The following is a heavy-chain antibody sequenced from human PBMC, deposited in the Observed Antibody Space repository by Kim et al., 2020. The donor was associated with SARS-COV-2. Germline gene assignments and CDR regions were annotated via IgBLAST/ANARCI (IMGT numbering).Heavy chain of an antibody. J-gene: IGHJ6*02. V-gene: IGHV5-51*01. Sequence: GESLKISCKGSGYSFTSYWIGWVRQMPGKGLEWMGIIYPGDSDTRYSPSFQGQVTISADKSISTAYLQWSSLKASDTAMYYCARRDCSSTSCYRGMDVWGQGTTVTVSS. D-gene: IGHD2-2*01. CDR3: ARRDCSSTSCYRGMDV. CDR1: GYSFTSYW. CDR2: IYPGDSDT.